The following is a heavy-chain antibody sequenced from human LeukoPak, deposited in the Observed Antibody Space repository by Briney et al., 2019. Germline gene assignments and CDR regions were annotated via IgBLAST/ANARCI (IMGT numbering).Heavy chain of an antibody. J-gene: IGHJ6*04. CDR1: GFSFSSFA. Sequence: GGSLRLSCAASGFSFSSFAMTWVRQAPGKGLEWVSAISGSGGSTYYADSVKGRFTISRDNSKNTLYPQMNSLRAEDTAVYYCAKAQAPSLIVERGDYYYGMDVWGKGTTVTVSS. D-gene: IGHD2-15*01. V-gene: IGHV3-23*01. CDR2: ISGSGGST. CDR3: AKAQAPSLIVERGDYYYGMDV.